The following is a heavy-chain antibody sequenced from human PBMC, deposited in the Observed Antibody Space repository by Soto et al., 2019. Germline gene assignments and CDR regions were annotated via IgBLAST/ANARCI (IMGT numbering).Heavy chain of an antibody. D-gene: IGHD6-19*01. CDR3: TREPTSSGWDSFDC. V-gene: IGHV3-23*01. J-gene: IGHJ4*02. Sequence: EVQLLESGGGLQKPGGSLRLSCAASGFTFKSYLMGWVRQAPGKGLEWVSAISGSGAGIFYADSVKGRFTISRDNSKNTLYLQMNSLRVEDTALYYCTREPTSSGWDSFDCSGQGTLVTVSS. CDR1: GFTFKSYL. CDR2: ISGSGAGI.